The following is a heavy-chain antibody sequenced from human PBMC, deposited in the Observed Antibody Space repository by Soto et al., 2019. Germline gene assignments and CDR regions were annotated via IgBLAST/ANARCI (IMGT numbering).Heavy chain of an antibody. Sequence: GASVKVSCKASGGTFSSYAISWVRQAPGQGLEWMGGIIPIFGTANYAQKFQGRVTITADESTSTAYMELSSLRSEDTAVYYCASHLLVPYIAAAGTFYFDYWGQGTLVTAPQ. D-gene: IGHD6-13*01. V-gene: IGHV1-69*13. CDR2: IIPIFGTA. CDR3: ASHLLVPYIAAAGTFYFDY. J-gene: IGHJ4*02. CDR1: GGTFSSYA.